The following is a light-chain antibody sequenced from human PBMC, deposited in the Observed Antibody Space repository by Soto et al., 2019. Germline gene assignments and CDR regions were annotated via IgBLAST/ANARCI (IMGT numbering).Light chain of an antibody. Sequence: DIQMTQSPSTLSASVGDRVTITCRASQSISSWLAWYQQKPGKAPKLLIHKASSLESGVPSRFSGSGSGTEFTLTISSLQPDDVATYYCQQYNSYSTTFGQGTKLEIK. CDR3: QQYNSYSTT. V-gene: IGKV1-5*03. CDR2: KAS. CDR1: QSISSW. J-gene: IGKJ2*01.